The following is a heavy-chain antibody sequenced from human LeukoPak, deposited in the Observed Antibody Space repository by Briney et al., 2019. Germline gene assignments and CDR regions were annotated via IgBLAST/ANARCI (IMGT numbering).Heavy chain of an antibody. CDR2: IYPDDSNT. J-gene: IGHJ3*02. Sequence: GESLKISCKASGYYFPTFWIGWVRQMPGKGLEWMGIIYPDDSNTRYSPSFQGQVTISADKSISTAYLQWSSLKASDSAMYYCGRIPAAGSLKGSFDIWGQGTMVTVSS. CDR1: GYYFPTFW. CDR3: GRIPAAGSLKGSFDI. D-gene: IGHD6-13*01. V-gene: IGHV5-51*01.